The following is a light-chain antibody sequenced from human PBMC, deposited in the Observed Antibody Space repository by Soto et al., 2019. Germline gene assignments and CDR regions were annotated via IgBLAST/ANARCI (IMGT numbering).Light chain of an antibody. CDR1: QALNTR. V-gene: IGKV3-11*01. CDR3: HQRQSWPRT. Sequence: EMEITESPASLNEFPGDRVTLSCRASQALNTRLAWYQHKPGQAPRLLIYLTSNRAAGVPARFSAWGSETDFTLTISDVEPEDFAVYYCHQRQSWPRTFGQGTKV. J-gene: IGKJ1*01. CDR2: LTS.